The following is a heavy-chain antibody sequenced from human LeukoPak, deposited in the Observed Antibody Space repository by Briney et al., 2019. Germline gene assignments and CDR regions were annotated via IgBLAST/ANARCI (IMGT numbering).Heavy chain of an antibody. CDR2: ISGSGGST. D-gene: IGHD2-15*01. CDR1: GFTFSSYA. V-gene: IGHV3-23*01. J-gene: IGHJ2*01. Sequence: SGGSLRLSCAASGFTFSSYAMSWVRQAPGKGLEWVSAISGSGGSTYYADSVKGRFTISRDNSKNTLYLQMNSLRAEDTAVYYCVVVADPEGEYWYFDLWGRGTLVTVSS. CDR3: VVVADPEGEYWYFDL.